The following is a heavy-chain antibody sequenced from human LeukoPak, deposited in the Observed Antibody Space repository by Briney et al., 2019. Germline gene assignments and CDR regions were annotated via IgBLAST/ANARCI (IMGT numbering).Heavy chain of an antibody. V-gene: IGHV5-51*01. CDR2: IYPDDSDT. J-gene: IGHJ4*02. CDR3: AIGGDSTTSCYRCFNY. D-gene: IGHD2-2*02. CDR1: GYRFAHYW. Sequence: GESLKISCKGSGYRFAHYWIGWVRQMPGKGLEWMGIIYPDDSDTRYSPSFQGQVTISADKSISTAYLQWSSLRASDTAMYYCAIGGDSTTSCYRCFNYWGQGTLVTVSS.